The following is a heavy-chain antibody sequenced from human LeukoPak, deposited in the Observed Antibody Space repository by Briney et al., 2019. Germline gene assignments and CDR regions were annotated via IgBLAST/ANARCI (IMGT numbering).Heavy chain of an antibody. J-gene: IGHJ4*02. CDR2: ISESGDAT. CDR1: GFTFSNFG. V-gene: IGHV3-23*01. Sequence: PGGSLRLSCLASGFTFSNFGMSWVRHTAGKGLEWVSAISESGDATFYADSVQGRFTISRDNFKNTLYLQMNSLRAEDTAVYYCASASSHRIAAGGDYWGQGTLVTVSS. CDR3: ASASSHRIAAGGDY. D-gene: IGHD6-13*01.